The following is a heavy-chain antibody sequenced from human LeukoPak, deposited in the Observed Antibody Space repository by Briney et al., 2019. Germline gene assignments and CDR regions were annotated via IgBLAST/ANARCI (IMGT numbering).Heavy chain of an antibody. J-gene: IGHJ2*01. D-gene: IGHD4-23*01. CDR1: GYTFTGYY. CDR3: ARVDPLLTPSRYFDL. Sequence: ASVKVSCKASGYTFTGYYIHWVRQAPGQGLEWMGSINPNSGGTNYAQKFQGRVTMTRDTSISTAYMELSRLRSDDTAVYYCARVDPLLTPSRYFDLWGRGTLVTVSS. V-gene: IGHV1-2*02. CDR2: INPNSGGT.